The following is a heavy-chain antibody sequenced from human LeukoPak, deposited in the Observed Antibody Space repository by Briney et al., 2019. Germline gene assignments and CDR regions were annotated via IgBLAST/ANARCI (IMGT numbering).Heavy chain of an antibody. J-gene: IGHJ4*02. CDR2: IYHSGST. D-gene: IGHD6-19*01. CDR1: GYSISRGYS. Sequence: PSETLSLTCTVSGYSISRGYSWGWIRQPPGKGLEWVGSIYHSGSTYYDPSLKSRVTISVDTSKNQFSLKLSSVTAADTAVYYCARAYSSGWRLYYFDYWGQGTLVTVSS. V-gene: IGHV4-38-2*02. CDR3: ARAYSSGWRLYYFDY.